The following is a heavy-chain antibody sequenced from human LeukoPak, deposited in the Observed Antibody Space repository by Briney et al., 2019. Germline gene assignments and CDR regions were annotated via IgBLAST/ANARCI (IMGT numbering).Heavy chain of an antibody. D-gene: IGHD2-2*02. J-gene: IGHJ3*01. CDR2: ISSSSSTI. Sequence: GGSLRLSCAASGFTFSRYTMNWVRQAPGKGLEWVSYISSSSSTIYYADSVKGRFTISRDNANNSLYLQMNSLRAEDTAVYYCARDWAVPAAISVLDFWGQGTMVTVSS. V-gene: IGHV3-48*01. CDR3: ARDWAVPAAISVLDF. CDR1: GFTFSRYT.